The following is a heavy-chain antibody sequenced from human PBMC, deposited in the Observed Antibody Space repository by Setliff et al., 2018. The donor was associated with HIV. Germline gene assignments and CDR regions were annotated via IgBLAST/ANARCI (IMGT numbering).Heavy chain of an antibody. CDR1: GGSISSSSYY. J-gene: IGHJ3*02. D-gene: IGHD3-22*01. V-gene: IGHV4-39*07. CDR2: IYHSGST. CDR3: ASTSRRLGDSSGNEGAFDI. Sequence: PSETLSLTCTVSGGSISSSSYYWGWIRQPPGKGLEWIGSIYHSGSTYYNPSLKSRVTISVDTSKNQFSLKLSSVTAADTAVYYCASTSRRLGDSSGNEGAFDIWGQGTMVTVSS.